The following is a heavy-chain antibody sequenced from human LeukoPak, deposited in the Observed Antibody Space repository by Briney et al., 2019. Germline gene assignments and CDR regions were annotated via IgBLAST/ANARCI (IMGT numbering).Heavy chain of an antibody. D-gene: IGHD3-10*01. J-gene: IGHJ6*02. CDR3: ARDGYYGPGSLSYYYGMDV. CDR1: GYTFTSYG. CDR2: ISAYNGNT. V-gene: IGHV1-18*01. Sequence: ASVKVSCKASGYTFTSYGISWVRQAPGQGLEWMGWISAYNGNTNYAQKLQGRVTMTTDTSTSTAYMELRSLRSDDTAVYYCARDGYYGPGSLSYYYGMDVWGQGTTVTVSS.